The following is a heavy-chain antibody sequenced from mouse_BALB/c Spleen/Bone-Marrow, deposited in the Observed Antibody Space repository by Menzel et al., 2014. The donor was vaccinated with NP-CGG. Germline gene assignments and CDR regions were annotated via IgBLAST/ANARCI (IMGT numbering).Heavy chain of an antibody. CDR1: GYAFSSYW. CDR2: IYPGDGDT. Sequence: QVQLQQSGAELVRPGSSVKIYCKASGYAFSSYWMNWVKQRPGQGLEWIGQIYPGDGDTNYNGKFKGKATLTADKSSSTAYMQLSSLTSEDSAVYFCARQYGNYFDYWGQGTTLTVSS. J-gene: IGHJ2*01. D-gene: IGHD2-10*02. V-gene: IGHV1-80*01. CDR3: ARQYGNYFDY.